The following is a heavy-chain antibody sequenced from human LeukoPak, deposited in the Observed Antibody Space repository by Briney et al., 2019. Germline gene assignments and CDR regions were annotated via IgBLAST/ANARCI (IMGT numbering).Heavy chain of an antibody. V-gene: IGHV4-59*01. CDR3: ARAGSSWLAKGWFDP. Sequence: SETLSLTCTVSGGSISSYYWSWVRQPPGKGLEWIGYIYYSGSTNYNPSLKSRVTISVDTSKNQFSLKLSSVTAADTAVYYCARAGSSWLAKGWFDPWGQGTLVTVSS. CDR1: GGSISSYY. D-gene: IGHD6-13*01. CDR2: IYYSGST. J-gene: IGHJ5*02.